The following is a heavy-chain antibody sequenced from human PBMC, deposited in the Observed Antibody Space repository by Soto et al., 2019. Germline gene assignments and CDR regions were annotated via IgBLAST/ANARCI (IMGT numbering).Heavy chain of an antibody. CDR1: GFASSSYD. V-gene: IGHV3-30*18. CDR3: ANRGSTYGPPFGY. Sequence: GGSLRLSCAASGFASSSYDMHWVRQAPGRGLDWVAVISYDGSDKYYADSVKGRFTISRDNSKNTLYLEMNSVRIEDTAVYYCANRGSTYGPPFGYWGQGTLVTVSS. D-gene: IGHD5-18*01. CDR2: ISYDGSDK. J-gene: IGHJ4*02.